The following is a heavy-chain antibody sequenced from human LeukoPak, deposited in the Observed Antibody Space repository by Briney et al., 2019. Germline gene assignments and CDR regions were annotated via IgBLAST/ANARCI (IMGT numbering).Heavy chain of an antibody. J-gene: IGHJ4*02. CDR3: ARDYGWSFAN. CDR2: IKTDGSET. Sequence: GGSLRLSCAASGFNFRDHWMDWVRQAPGKGLEWVGHIKTDGSETYYLDSLRGRFSISRDNTNNALYLQMNSLRVEDTAVYYCARDYGWSFANWGQGTLVTVSS. D-gene: IGHD3-10*01. V-gene: IGHV3-7*03. CDR1: GFNFRDHW.